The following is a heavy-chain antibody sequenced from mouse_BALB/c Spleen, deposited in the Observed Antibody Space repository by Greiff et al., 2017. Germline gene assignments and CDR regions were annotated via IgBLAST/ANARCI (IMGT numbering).Heavy chain of an antibody. Sequence: DVQLQESGPGLVKPSQSLSLTCSVTGYSITSGYYWNWIRQFPGNKLEWMGYISYDGSNNYNPSLKNRISITRDTSKNQFFLKLNSVTTEDTATYYCARGVYDYDDGYAMDYWGQGTSVTVSS. CDR2: ISYDGSN. CDR1: GYSITSGYY. J-gene: IGHJ4*01. CDR3: ARGVYDYDDGYAMDY. V-gene: IGHV3-6*02. D-gene: IGHD2-4*01.